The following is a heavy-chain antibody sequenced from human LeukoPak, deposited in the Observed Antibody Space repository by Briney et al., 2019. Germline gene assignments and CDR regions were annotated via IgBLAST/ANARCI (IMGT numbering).Heavy chain of an antibody. CDR3: TTEEVYRSEAYFDY. Sequence: SGGSLRLSCAASGITFSSYAMYWVRQAPGKGLEWVAVISHDGSSKYYGDSVKGRFTISRDNTKNTLYLQMNSLRGEDTAVYYCTTEEVYRSEAYFDYWGQGTLVTVSS. J-gene: IGHJ4*02. CDR2: ISHDGSSK. V-gene: IGHV3-30-3*01. CDR1: GITFSSYA. D-gene: IGHD2-8*01.